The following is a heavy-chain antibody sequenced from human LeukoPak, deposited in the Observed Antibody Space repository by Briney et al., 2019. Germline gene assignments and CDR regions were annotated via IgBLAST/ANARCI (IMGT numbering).Heavy chain of an antibody. J-gene: IGHJ1*01. CDR2: INHSGST. V-gene: IGHV4-34*01. D-gene: IGHD3-22*01. CDR1: GGSFSGYY. Sequence: SETLSLTCAVYGGSFSGYYWSWIRQPPGKGLEWIGEINHSGSTNYNPSLKSRVTISVDTSKNQFSLKLSSVTAADTAVYYCARQRPYYYDSSGYYYGYSQHWGQGTLVTVSS. CDR3: ARQRPYYYDSSGYYYGYSQH.